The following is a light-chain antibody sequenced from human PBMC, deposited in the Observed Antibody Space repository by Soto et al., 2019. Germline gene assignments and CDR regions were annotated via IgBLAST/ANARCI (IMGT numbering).Light chain of an antibody. CDR1: QSLLYNNTYNY. CDR3: MQALQSLT. CDR2: FGS. Sequence: EIMMTQSPLSLPVTPGEPASISCRSSQSLLYNNTYNYLDWYVQKPEQSPQLLIYFGSNRAPGVPDRFSGSGSGTDFTLKINRVEAEDVGTYYCMQALQSLTFGQGTRLEIK. V-gene: IGKV2-28*01. J-gene: IGKJ5*01.